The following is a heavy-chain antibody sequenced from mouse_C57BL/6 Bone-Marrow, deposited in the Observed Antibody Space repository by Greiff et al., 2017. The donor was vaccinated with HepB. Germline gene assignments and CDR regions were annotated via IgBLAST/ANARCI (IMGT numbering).Heavy chain of an antibody. CDR1: GYPFTSYW. Sequence: QVQLQQPGAELVMPGASVKLSCKASGYPFTSYWMHWVKQRPGQGLEWIGEIDPSDSYTNYNQKFKGKSTFTVDKSSHTAYMQLSSLTSEDSAVYYCAREGIQLRRDYWGQGTTLTVSS. V-gene: IGHV1-69*01. CDR3: AREGIQLRRDY. D-gene: IGHD3-2*02. CDR2: IDPSDSYT. J-gene: IGHJ2*01.